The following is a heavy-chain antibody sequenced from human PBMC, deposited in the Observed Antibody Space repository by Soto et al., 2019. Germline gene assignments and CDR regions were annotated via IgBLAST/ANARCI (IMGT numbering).Heavy chain of an antibody. V-gene: IGHV4-59*01. CDR1: GGSLSFNY. J-gene: IGHJ4*02. D-gene: IGHD3-10*01. CDR2: IFYTGNS. CDR3: ARGRGNFDF. Sequence: SETLSLTCSVSGGSLSFNYWSWIRQVPGKGLEWIGYIFYTGNSNYNPSLKSRVTISVDTSKNHFSLNLSSLTAADTAIYYCARGRGNFDFWGQGTLVTVSS.